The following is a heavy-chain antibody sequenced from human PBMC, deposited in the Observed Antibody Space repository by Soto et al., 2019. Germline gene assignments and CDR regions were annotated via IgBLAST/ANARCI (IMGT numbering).Heavy chain of an antibody. CDR1: GFTFSSYA. CDR2: ISGSGGST. D-gene: IGHD3-10*01. CDR3: ANSSRWFGELFHSDF. Sequence: GGSLRLSSAASGFTFSSYAMSWVRQAPGKGLEWVSAISGSGGSTYYADSVKGRFTISRDNSKNTLYLQMNSLRAEDTAVYYCANSSRWFGELFHSDFWGQGTMVTVSP. J-gene: IGHJ4*03. V-gene: IGHV3-23*01.